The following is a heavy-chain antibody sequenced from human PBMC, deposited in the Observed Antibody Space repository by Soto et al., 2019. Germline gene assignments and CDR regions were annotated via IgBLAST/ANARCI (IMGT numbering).Heavy chain of an antibody. CDR3: ARGGGIAVAGISWGGDYYYGMDV. V-gene: IGHV1-69*06. CDR1: GGTFSSYA. J-gene: IGHJ6*02. Sequence: SVKVSCKXSGGTFSSYAISWVRQAPGQGLEWMGGIIPIFGTANYAQKFQGRVTITADKSTSTAYMELSSLRSEDTAVYYCARGGGIAVAGISWGGDYYYGMDVWGQGTTVTVSS. CDR2: IIPIFGTA. D-gene: IGHD6-19*01.